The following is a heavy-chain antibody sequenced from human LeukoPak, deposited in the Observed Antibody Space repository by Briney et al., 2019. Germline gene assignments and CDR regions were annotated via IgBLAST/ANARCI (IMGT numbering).Heavy chain of an antibody. CDR2: INSSSSTT. Sequence: PGGSLRLSCAASGFTFSTYSMNWVRQAPGKGLEWVSYINSSSSTTFYADSVKGRFTISGDDAKNSLYLQMNSLRAEDTAVYYCARGVKVRGVNYYGMDVWGQGTTVTVSS. CDR1: GFTFSTYS. V-gene: IGHV3-48*04. J-gene: IGHJ6*02. CDR3: ARGVKVRGVNYYGMDV. D-gene: IGHD3-10*01.